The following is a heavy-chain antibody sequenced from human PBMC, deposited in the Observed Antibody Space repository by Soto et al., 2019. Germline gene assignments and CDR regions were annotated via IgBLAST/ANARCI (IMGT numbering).Heavy chain of an antibody. J-gene: IGHJ4*02. V-gene: IGHV4-31*03. CDR3: ARVRRGSNSCLRLDY. CDR2: IYYSGNT. CDR1: GGSISSSGYY. D-gene: IGHD6-13*01. Sequence: QVQLQESGPGLVKPSQTLSLTCTVSGGSISSSGYYWSWIRQHPGKGLEWIGYIYYSGNTHYNPSLRSRVIMSLFTSKNQFSLKLNSVSAADTDVYYCARVRRGSNSCLRLDYWGQGTLVTVSS.